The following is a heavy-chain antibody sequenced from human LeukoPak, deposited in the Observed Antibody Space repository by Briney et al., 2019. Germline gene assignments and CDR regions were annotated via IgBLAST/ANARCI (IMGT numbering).Heavy chain of an antibody. CDR2: INPNSGGT. Sequence: ASVKVSCKASGYTFTGYYMHWVRQAPGQGLEWMVWINPNSGGTNYAQKFQGRVTMTRDTSISTAYMELSRLRSDDTAVYYCARELEGYCSSTSCYPFDYWGQGTLVTVSS. J-gene: IGHJ4*02. V-gene: IGHV1-2*02. CDR3: ARELEGYCSSTSCYPFDY. CDR1: GYTFTGYY. D-gene: IGHD2-2*01.